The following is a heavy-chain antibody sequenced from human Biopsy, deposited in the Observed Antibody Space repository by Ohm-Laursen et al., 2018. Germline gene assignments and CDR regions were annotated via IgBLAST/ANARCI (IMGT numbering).Heavy chain of an antibody. J-gene: IGHJ6*02. CDR3: ARGRGYCGGDCYPTYYYNYGMDV. CDR1: GGSFSGYY. D-gene: IGHD2-21*02. Sequence: PSETLSLTCVVFGGSFSGYYWSWIRQPPGKGLEWIGEINHSGSTNNNPSLKSRVTISVDTSKNQFSLKVSSVTAADTVVYYCARGRGYCGGDCYPTYYYNYGMDVWGQGTTVTVSS. V-gene: IGHV4-34*01. CDR2: INHSGST.